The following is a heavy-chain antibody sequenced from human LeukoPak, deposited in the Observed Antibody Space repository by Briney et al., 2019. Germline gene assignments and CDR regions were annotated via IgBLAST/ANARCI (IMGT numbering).Heavy chain of an antibody. D-gene: IGHD2-21*01. V-gene: IGHV3-48*01. CDR1: GFTFSSYS. CDR3: ARAGACGGDCYIDY. CDR2: ISSSSRTI. Sequence: GGSLRLSCAASGFTFSSYSMNWVRQTPGKGLEWVSYISSSSRTIYYADSVKGRFTISRDNAKNSLYLQMNSLRAEDTAVYYCARAGACGGDCYIDYWGQGTLVTVSS. J-gene: IGHJ4*02.